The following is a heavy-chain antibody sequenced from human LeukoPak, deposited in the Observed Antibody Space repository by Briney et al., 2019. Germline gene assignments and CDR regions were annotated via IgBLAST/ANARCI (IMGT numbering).Heavy chain of an antibody. CDR1: GFTFSSNY. D-gene: IGHD3-3*01. CDR3: ARGDFWSSYYDYYYGMDV. J-gene: IGHJ6*02. V-gene: IGHV3-53*01. CDR2: IYNGGGST. Sequence: GGSLRLSCAASGFTFSSNYMSWVRQAPGKGLEWVSIIYNGGGSTYYADSVKGRFTISRDNAKNTLYVQMNSLRAEDTAVYYCARGDFWSSYYDYYYGMDVWGQGTTVTVSS.